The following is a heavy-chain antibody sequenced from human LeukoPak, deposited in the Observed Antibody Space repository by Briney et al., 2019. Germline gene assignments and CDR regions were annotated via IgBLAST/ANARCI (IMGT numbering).Heavy chain of an antibody. Sequence: QSGRSLRLSCAASGFTFSSYAMHWVRQAPGKGLEWVAVISHDGSNKYYADFVKGRFTISRDNSKNTLDLQMNSLRAEDTAVSYCARDLGYSYGTPYFYYGMDVWGKGTTVTVSS. CDR2: ISHDGSNK. CDR3: ARDLGYSYGTPYFYYGMDV. J-gene: IGHJ6*04. V-gene: IGHV3-30*04. CDR1: GFTFSSYA. D-gene: IGHD5-18*01.